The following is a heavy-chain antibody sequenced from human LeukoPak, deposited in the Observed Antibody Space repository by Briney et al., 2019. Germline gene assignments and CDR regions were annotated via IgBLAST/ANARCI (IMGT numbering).Heavy chain of an antibody. CDR3: ARAGNDILTGYFHYFDY. V-gene: IGHV4-59*01. Sequence: TPSETLSLTCTVSGGSISSYYWSWIRQPPGKGLEWIGYIYYSGSTNYNPSLKSRVTISVDTSKNPFSLKLSSVTAADTAVYYCARAGNDILTGYFHYFDYWGQGTLVTVSS. J-gene: IGHJ4*02. CDR1: GGSISSYY. CDR2: IYYSGST. D-gene: IGHD3-9*01.